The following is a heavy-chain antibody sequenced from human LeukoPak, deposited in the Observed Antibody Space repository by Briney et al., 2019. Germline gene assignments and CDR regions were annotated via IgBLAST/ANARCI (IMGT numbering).Heavy chain of an antibody. CDR2: ISYDGSNK. CDR1: GFTFSSYA. V-gene: IGHV3-30-3*01. Sequence: GGSLRLSCAASGFTFSSYAMHWVRQAPGKGLEWVAVISYDGSNKYYADSVKGRFTISRDNSKDTLYLQMNSLRAEDTAVYYCARENSRGRFDYWGQGTLVTVSS. J-gene: IGHJ4*02. CDR3: ARENSRGRFDY. D-gene: IGHD6-19*01.